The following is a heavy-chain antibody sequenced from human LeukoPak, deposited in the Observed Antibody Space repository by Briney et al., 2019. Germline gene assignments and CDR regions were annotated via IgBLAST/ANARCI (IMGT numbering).Heavy chain of an antibody. Sequence: SETLSLTCSVSGGSLSSTTYYWGWIRQPPGKGLEWIGSMSFIGSTYYNPSLKSLVTISVHMSKNHSSLKLSSVTAADTAVYYCARHRRHYDILSGYYAGHFYICGQGTMVTVSS. CDR1: GGSLSSTTYY. CDR3: ARHRRHYDILSGYYAGHFYI. J-gene: IGHJ3*02. CDR2: MSFIGST. D-gene: IGHD3-9*01. V-gene: IGHV4-39*01.